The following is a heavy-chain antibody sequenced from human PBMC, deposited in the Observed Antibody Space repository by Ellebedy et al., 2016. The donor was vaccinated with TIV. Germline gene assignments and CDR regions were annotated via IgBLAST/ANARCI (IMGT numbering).Heavy chain of an antibody. V-gene: IGHV1-8*01. J-gene: IGHJ5*02. Sequence: AASVKVSCKASGYTFTSYDINWVRHATGQGLEWMGWMNPNSGNTSYEQKFQGRVTMTRNTTIATAYMDRSSLRSEDTAVYYCARRRIATAGTLVDPWGQGTLVTVSS. CDR2: MNPNSGNT. CDR1: GYTFTSYD. CDR3: ARRRIATAGTLVDP. D-gene: IGHD6-13*01.